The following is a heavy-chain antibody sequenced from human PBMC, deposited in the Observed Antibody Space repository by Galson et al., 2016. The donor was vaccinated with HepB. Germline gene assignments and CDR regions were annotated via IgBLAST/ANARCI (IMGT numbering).Heavy chain of an antibody. Sequence: SVKVSCKASGGTLSSYPISWVRQAPGQGLEWMGRIIPILGIANSAQRFQGRLALTADKSTTTAYMQLSNLTSEDTAVYYCARPKADDSGDYSWFDPWGQGTRVTVSS. D-gene: IGHD4-17*01. J-gene: IGHJ5*02. CDR1: GGTLSSYP. CDR2: IIPILGIA. V-gene: IGHV1-69*02. CDR3: ARPKADDSGDYSWFDP.